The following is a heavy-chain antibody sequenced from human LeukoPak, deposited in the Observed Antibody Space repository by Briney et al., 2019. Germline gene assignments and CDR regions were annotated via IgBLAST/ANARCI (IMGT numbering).Heavy chain of an antibody. CDR3: ARDRTIFGGPIISY. V-gene: IGHV3-23*01. D-gene: IGHD3-3*01. Sequence: PGGSLRLSCAASGFTFSSYARSWVRQAPGKGLEWVSAISGSGGSTYYADSVKGRFTISRDNSKNTLYLQMNSLRAEDTAVYYCARDRTIFGGPIISYWGQGTLVTVSS. J-gene: IGHJ4*02. CDR1: GFTFSSYA. CDR2: ISGSGGST.